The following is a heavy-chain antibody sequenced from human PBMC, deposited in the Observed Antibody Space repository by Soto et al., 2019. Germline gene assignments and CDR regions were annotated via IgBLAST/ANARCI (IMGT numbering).Heavy chain of an antibody. CDR2: ISSSRSYT. J-gene: IGHJ3*02. Sequence: QVQLVESGGGLVKPGGSLRLSCAASGFTFSDYYMNWIRQAPGKGLEWVSYISSSRSYTNYADSVKGRFTISRDNAKNSLYLQMNSLRAEATAVNYCARGAYDALDIWGQGTMVTVSS. D-gene: IGHD3-16*01. V-gene: IGHV3-11*05. CDR3: ARGAYDALDI. CDR1: GFTFSDYY.